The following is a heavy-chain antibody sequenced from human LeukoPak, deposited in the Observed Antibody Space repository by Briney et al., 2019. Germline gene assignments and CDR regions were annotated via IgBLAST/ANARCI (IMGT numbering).Heavy chain of an antibody. V-gene: IGHV3-30*18. CDR1: GFTFSSYG. CDR2: ISYDGSNK. J-gene: IGHJ4*02. Sequence: PGGSLRLSCAASGFTFSSYGMHWVRQAPGKGLEWVAVISYDGSNKYYADSVKGRFTISRDNSKNTLYLQMNSLRAEDTAVYYCAKDRGYNWNDEGGYFGYWGQGTLVTVSS. CDR3: AKDRGYNWNDEGGYFGY. D-gene: IGHD1-20*01.